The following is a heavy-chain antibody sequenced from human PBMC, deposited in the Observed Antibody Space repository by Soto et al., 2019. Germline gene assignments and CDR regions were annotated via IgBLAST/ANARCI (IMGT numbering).Heavy chain of an antibody. Sequence: QVQLVQSGAEVKKPGASVKVSCKASGYTFTSYYMHWVRQAPGQGLEWMGIINPSGGSTSYAQKFPGRVTMTRDKSTSTVYMELSSLRSEDTAVYYCAIVVVPAAIPAEYFQHWGQGTLVTVSS. D-gene: IGHD2-2*02. V-gene: IGHV1-46*01. CDR3: AIVVVPAAIPAEYFQH. CDR2: INPSGGST. CDR1: GYTFTSYY. J-gene: IGHJ1*01.